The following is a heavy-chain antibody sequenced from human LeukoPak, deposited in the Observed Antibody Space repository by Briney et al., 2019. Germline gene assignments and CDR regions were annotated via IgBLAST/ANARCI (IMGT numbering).Heavy chain of an antibody. CDR2: IYPGDSDT. V-gene: IGHV5-51*01. J-gene: IGHJ4*02. CDR3: ARHKISYSSSSDFDY. Sequence: GESLKISCKGSGYSFTSYWIGWVRQMPGKGLEWMGIIYPGDSDTRYSPSFQGQVTISADKYISTAYLQWSSLKASDTAMYYCARHKISYSSSSDFDYWGQGTLVTVSS. D-gene: IGHD6-6*01. CDR1: GYSFTSYW.